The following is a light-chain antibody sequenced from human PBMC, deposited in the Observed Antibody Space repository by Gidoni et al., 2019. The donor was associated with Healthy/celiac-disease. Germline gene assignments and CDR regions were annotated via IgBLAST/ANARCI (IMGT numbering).Light chain of an antibody. J-gene: IGKJ2*01. CDR1: QSVSSC. V-gene: IGKV3-11*01. Sequence: EIVLTQTPATLSLSPGERATLSCRASQSVSSCLTSYQQKPGQAPSLLLNDASNRATGIPARFSGSGCGTDFTLTISSREPDDYAVDYYQQHYNWPWTFGQGTKVEIK. CDR2: DAS. CDR3: QQHYNWPWT.